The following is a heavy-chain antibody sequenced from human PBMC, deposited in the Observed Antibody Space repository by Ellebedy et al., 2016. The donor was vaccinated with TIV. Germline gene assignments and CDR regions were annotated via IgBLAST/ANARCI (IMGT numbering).Heavy chain of an antibody. CDR3: AREVYYYDSSGQSGGGGYDAFDI. V-gene: IGHV3-48*01. D-gene: IGHD3-22*01. Sequence: PGGSLRLSCAASGFTFSSYSMKRVRQAPGKGLEWVSYISSSSSTIYYADSVKGRFTISRANAKNSLYMQMNSLRAEDPSVYYCAREVYYYDSSGQSGGGGYDAFDIWGQGTMVTVSS. CDR1: GFTFSSYS. CDR2: ISSSSSTI. J-gene: IGHJ3*02.